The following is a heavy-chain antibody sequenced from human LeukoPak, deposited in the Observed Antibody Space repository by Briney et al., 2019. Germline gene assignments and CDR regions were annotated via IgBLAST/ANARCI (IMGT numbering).Heavy chain of an antibody. Sequence: GASVKVSCKVSGYTLTELSMHWVRQAPGKGLEWMGGFDPEDGETIYAQKFQGRVTMTEDTSTDTAYMELSSLRSEDTAVYYCATSLNSSGYYSRANWFDPWGQGTLVTVSS. CDR1: GYTLTELS. V-gene: IGHV1-24*01. CDR3: ATSLNSSGYYSRANWFDP. CDR2: FDPEDGET. J-gene: IGHJ5*02. D-gene: IGHD3-22*01.